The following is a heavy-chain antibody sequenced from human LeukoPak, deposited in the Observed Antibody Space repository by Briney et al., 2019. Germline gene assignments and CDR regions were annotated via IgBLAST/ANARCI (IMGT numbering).Heavy chain of an antibody. Sequence: ASVKVSCKPSGYTFTSYSISWVRQAPGQGLEWMGWISTYNGNTNYAQKLQGRVTMTTDTSTSTAYMELRSLRSDDTAVYYCARDYSSGWPNFDYWGQGTPVTVSS. V-gene: IGHV1-18*01. CDR1: GYTFTSYS. D-gene: IGHD6-19*01. J-gene: IGHJ4*02. CDR2: ISTYNGNT. CDR3: ARDYSSGWPNFDY.